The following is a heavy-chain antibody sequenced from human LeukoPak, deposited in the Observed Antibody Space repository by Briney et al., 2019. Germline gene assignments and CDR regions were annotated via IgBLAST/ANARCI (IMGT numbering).Heavy chain of an antibody. J-gene: IGHJ4*02. CDR1: GGSITSKNYY. CDR2: IHYSGST. V-gene: IGHV4-39*01. D-gene: IGHD6-19*01. CDR3: ARRSLSGWYHDY. Sequence: PSETLSLTCTVSGGSITSKNYYWGWIRQPPRKGLEWIGTIHYSGSTYYNPSLKSRVTISVDTSKNQFSLNLSSVTAADTAVYYCARRSLSGWYHDYWGQGTLVTVSS.